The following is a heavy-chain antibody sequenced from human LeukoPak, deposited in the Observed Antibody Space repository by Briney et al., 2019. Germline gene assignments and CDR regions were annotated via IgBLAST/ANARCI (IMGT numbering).Heavy chain of an antibody. D-gene: IGHD4/OR15-4a*01. V-gene: IGHV3-48*03. CDR2: SSSGSTI. CDR3: ARGIHRRVPKENFEY. CDR1: GFTFSIYE. J-gene: IGHJ4*02. Sequence: GGSLRLSCAASGFTFSIYEMNWVRQAPGKGLEWVSSSSGSTIYYADSVKGRFTISRDNAKNSLYLQMNSLRAEDTAVYYCARGIHRRVPKENFEYWGQGTLVTVSS.